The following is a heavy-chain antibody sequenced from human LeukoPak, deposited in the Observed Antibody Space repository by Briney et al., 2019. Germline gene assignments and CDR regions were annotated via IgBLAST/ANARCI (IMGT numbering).Heavy chain of an antibody. D-gene: IGHD3-22*01. CDR1: GFTFSSYA. J-gene: IGHJ4*02. CDR3: ATDDSSGYYNLEEYYFDY. Sequence: GGSLRLSCAASGFTFSSYAMSWVRQARGKGLEWVSAISGSGGSTYYADSVKGRFTISRDNSKNTLYLQMNSLRAEDTAVYYCATDDSSGYYNLEEYYFDYWGQGTLVTVSS. CDR2: ISGSGGST. V-gene: IGHV3-23*01.